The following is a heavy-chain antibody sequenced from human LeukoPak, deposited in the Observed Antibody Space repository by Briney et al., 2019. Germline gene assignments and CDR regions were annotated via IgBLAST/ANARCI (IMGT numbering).Heavy chain of an antibody. CDR1: GFTVSNNY. V-gene: IGHV3-53*01. Sequence: GGSLTLSCAASGFTVSNNYMSWVRQAPGKGLEWVSLIYSGGRTYFADPVKGRFTFSRDNSNNTLYLQMNSLRADDTAVYYCARWADNGSVFGLDYWGQGTLVTVSS. J-gene: IGHJ4*02. CDR2: IYSGGRT. CDR3: ARWADNGSVFGLDY. D-gene: IGHD3-10*01.